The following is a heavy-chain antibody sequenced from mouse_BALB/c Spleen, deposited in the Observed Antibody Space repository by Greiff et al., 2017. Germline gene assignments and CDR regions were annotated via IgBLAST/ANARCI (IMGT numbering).Heavy chain of an antibody. CDR1: GYTFTSYW. CDR2: IYPSDSYT. V-gene: IGHV1-69*02. D-gene: IGHD2-1*01. Sequence: QVQLQQPGAELVRPGASVKLSCKASGYTFTSYWINWVKQRPGQGLEWIGNIYPSDSYTNYNQKFKDKATLTVDKSSSTAYMQLSSPTSEDSAVYYCTRHGNYGYAMDYWGQGTSVTVSS. CDR3: TRHGNYGYAMDY. J-gene: IGHJ4*01.